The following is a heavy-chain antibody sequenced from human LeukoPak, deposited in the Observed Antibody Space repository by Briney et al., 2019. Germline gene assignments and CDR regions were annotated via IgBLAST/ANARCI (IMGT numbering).Heavy chain of an antibody. Sequence: GGSLRLSCAASGFTFSSYDMHWVRQATGKGLEWVSAISGSGGSTYYADSVKGRFAISRDNSKNTLYLQMNSLRAEDTAVYYCAKDITMIVVVTPDYWGQGTLVTVSS. V-gene: IGHV3-23*01. J-gene: IGHJ4*02. CDR3: AKDITMIVVVTPDY. CDR2: ISGSGGST. CDR1: GFTFSSYD. D-gene: IGHD3-22*01.